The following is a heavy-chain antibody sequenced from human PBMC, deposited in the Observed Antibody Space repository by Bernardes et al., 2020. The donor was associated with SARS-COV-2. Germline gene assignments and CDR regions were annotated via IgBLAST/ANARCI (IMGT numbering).Heavy chain of an antibody. CDR1: GFTFSRYW. Sequence: GGSLRLSRAASGFTFSRYWMVWVRQAPGKGLEWVANIKQDGSEKYYVDSVKGRFTISRDNAKNSLYLQMNSLRGEDTAVYYCARTGDDFWGQGTLVTVSS. CDR2: IKQDGSEK. V-gene: IGHV3-7*04. CDR3: ARTGDDF. J-gene: IGHJ4*02.